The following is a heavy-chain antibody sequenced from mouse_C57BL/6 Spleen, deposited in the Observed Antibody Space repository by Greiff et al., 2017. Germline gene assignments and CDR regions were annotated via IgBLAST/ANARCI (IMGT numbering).Heavy chain of an antibody. CDR3: ARTYDDGGAMDC. CDR1: GYTFTSYW. D-gene: IGHD2-4*01. V-gene: IGHV1-64*01. Sequence: QVQLQQPGAELVKPGASVKLSCKASGYTFTSYWMHWVKQRPGQGLEWIGMIHPNSGSTNYNEKFKSKATLTVDKSSSTAYMQLSSLTSEDYAVYYCARTYDDGGAMDCWGQGTSVTVSS. CDR2: IHPNSGST. J-gene: IGHJ4*01.